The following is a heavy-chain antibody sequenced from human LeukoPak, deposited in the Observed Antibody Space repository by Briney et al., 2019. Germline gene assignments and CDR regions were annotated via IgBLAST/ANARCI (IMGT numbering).Heavy chain of an antibody. J-gene: IGHJ6*03. CDR2: IIPIFGTA. V-gene: IGHV1-69*06. CDR3: ATGTGGNEVGGDNYYYYYMDV. CDR1: GFTFTRYG. D-gene: IGHD1-1*01. Sequence: GASVKVSCKVSGFTFTRYGITWVRQAPGQGLEWMGGIIPIFGTANYAQKFQGSVTITADKSPSTAYMEHSSLRSEDRAGYYSATGTGGNEVGGDNYYYYYMDVWGKGTTVTVSS.